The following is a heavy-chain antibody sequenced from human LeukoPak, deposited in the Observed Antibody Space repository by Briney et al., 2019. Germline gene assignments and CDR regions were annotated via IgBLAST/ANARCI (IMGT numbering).Heavy chain of an antibody. CDR1: GFTFFNYG. CDR3: AKDRRMMSAYYGMDV. V-gene: IGHV3-30*18. Sequence: GRSLRLSCEASGFTFFNYGVHWVRQAPGKGLEWVSLISYDGGNQKYADSVKGRFTISRDNSKSTVYLQLNSLRAEDTAVYYCAKDRRMMSAYYGMDVWGQGTTVSLL. J-gene: IGHJ6*02. D-gene: IGHD3-16*01. CDR2: ISYDGGNQ.